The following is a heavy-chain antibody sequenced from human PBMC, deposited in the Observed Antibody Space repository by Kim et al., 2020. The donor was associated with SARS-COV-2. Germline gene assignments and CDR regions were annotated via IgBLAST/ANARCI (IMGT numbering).Heavy chain of an antibody. CDR1: GFTFSNAW. J-gene: IGHJ5*02. CDR2: IKSKTDGGTT. V-gene: IGHV3-15*01. CDR3: TTRLVGATSNWFDP. D-gene: IGHD1-26*01. Sequence: GGSLRLSCAASGFTFSNAWMSWVRQAPGKGLEWVGRIKSKTDGGTTDYAAPVKGRFTISRDDSKNTLYLQMNSLKTEDTAVYYCTTRLVGATSNWFDPWGQGTLVTVSS.